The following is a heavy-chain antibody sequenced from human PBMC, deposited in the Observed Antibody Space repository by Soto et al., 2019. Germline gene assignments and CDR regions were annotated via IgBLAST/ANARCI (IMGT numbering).Heavy chain of an antibody. CDR3: ARGDYDLLTEGRNDAFDI. J-gene: IGHJ3*02. V-gene: IGHV3-33*01. CDR1: GFTFSNYG. CDR2: IWFDGSNK. D-gene: IGHD3-9*01. Sequence: QVQLVESGGGVVQPGRSLRLSCAASGFTFSNYGMHWVRQAPGKGLEWVAVIWFDGSNKYYVDSVKGRFTISRDNSKNTLYLQLNSLRAEDTAVYYCARGDYDLLTEGRNDAFDIWGQGTMVTVSS.